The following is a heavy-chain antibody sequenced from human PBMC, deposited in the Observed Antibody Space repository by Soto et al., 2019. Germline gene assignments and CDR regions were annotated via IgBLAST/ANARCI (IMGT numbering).Heavy chain of an antibody. Sequence: ASVKVSCKASGYTFTSYDISWVRQATGQGLEWMGWMNPNSGNTGYAQKLQGRVTMTRNTSISTAYMELSSLRSEDTAVYYCARGIGGSSWGDGYYYMDVWGKGTTVTVSS. CDR3: ARGIGGSSWGDGYYYMDV. CDR2: MNPNSGNT. J-gene: IGHJ6*03. V-gene: IGHV1-8*01. CDR1: GYTFTSYD. D-gene: IGHD6-13*01.